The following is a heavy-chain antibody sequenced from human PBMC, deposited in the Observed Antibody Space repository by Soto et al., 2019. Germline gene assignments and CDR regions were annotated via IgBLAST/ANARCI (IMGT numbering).Heavy chain of an antibody. CDR1: GGSISSGGYY. CDR2: IYYSGST. Sequence: QVQLQESGPGLVKPSQTLSLTCTVSGGSISSGGYYWNWIRQHPGKGLEWIGYIYYSGSTYYNPSLKSRVTISVDTSKNQFSLKLSSVTAADTAVYYCARALRATMVRGALRPYYFDYWGQGTLVTVSS. V-gene: IGHV4-31*03. CDR3: ARALRATMVRGALRPYYFDY. D-gene: IGHD3-10*01. J-gene: IGHJ4*02.